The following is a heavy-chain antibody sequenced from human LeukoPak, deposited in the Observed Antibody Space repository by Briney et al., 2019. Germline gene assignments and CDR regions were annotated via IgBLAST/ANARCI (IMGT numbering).Heavy chain of an antibody. CDR3: ARGLGYCSGGSCRLFDY. Sequence: SETLSLSCTVSGGSISSSSYWGWIRQSPGQGLEWIGEINYSGSTNYNPSLKSRVTISVDTSKNQFSLKLSSVTAADTAVYYCARGLGYCSGGSCRLFDYWGQGTLVTVPS. CDR1: GGSISSSSY. CDR2: INYSGST. J-gene: IGHJ4*02. V-gene: IGHV4-39*07. D-gene: IGHD2-15*01.